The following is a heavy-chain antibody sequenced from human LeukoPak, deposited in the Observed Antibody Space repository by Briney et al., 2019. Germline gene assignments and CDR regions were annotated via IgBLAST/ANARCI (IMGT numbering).Heavy chain of an antibody. J-gene: IGHJ5*02. Sequence: SQTLSLTCTVSGDSISSSSYYWSWTRQPAGKGLEWIGRIYTSGSTNYNPSLKSRVTISVDTSKNQFSLMLSSVTAADTAVYYCARTGGRYWFDPWGQGTLVTVSS. CDR1: GDSISSSSYY. V-gene: IGHV4-61*02. D-gene: IGHD1-1*01. CDR3: ARTGGRYWFDP. CDR2: IYTSGST.